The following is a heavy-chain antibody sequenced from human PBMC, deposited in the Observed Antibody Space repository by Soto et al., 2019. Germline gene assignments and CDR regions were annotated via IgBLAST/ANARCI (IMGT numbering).Heavy chain of an antibody. Sequence: EVQLLESGGGLVQPGGSLRLSCAASGFTFSSYAKSWVRQAPGKGLEWVSAISGSGASTYYADSVTGRFTISRHNSKNTLYLQMNSLRAEDTAVYHCEKDFGYSSSAGDYWGQGTLVTVSS. CDR2: ISGSGAST. J-gene: IGHJ4*02. D-gene: IGHD6-13*01. V-gene: IGHV3-23*01. CDR1: GFTFSSYA. CDR3: EKDFGYSSSAGDY.